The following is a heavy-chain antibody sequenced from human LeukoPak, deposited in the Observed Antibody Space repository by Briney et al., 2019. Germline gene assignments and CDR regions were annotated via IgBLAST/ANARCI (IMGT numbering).Heavy chain of an antibody. D-gene: IGHD3-22*01. CDR2: IVYDGSDK. J-gene: IGHJ3*02. CDR1: GFTFSSYG. CDR3: AVPYYYDSSGYHDAFDI. V-gene: IGHV3-30*02. Sequence: PGGSLRLSCAAPGFTFSSYGMHWVRQAPGKGREWVAFIVYDGSDKYYADSVKGRFTLSIVNSKNTLYLQMNSLRAEDTAVYYCAVPYYYDSSGYHDAFDIWGQGTMVTVSS.